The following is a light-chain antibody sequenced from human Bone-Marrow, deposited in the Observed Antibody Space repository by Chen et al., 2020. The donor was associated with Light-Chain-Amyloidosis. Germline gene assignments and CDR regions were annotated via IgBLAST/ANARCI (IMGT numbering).Light chain of an antibody. J-gene: IGKJ4*01. CDR1: LGIYSH. V-gene: IGKV1-9*01. CDR2: AAS. CDR3: QQLYTYPLT. Sequence: DIQLTQSPSVLSASVGDRVTITCRASLGIYSHLAWYQQKPGKAPKLLINAASTLQRGVPSRFSGSGSGSQFTLTISSLQPEDFATYYCQQLYTYPLTFGGGTKVVFK.